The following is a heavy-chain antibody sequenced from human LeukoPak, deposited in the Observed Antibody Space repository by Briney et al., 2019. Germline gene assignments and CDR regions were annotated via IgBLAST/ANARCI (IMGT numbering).Heavy chain of an antibody. CDR3: ARDLNWNYLDY. D-gene: IGHD1-20*01. V-gene: IGHV1-46*01. Sequence: GASVKVSCKASGYTFTCYYMHWVRQAPGQGLEWMGIINPSGGSTSYAQKFQGRVTMTRDMSTSTVYMELSSLRSEDTAVYYCARDLNWNYLDYWGQGTLVTVSS. J-gene: IGHJ4*02. CDR2: INPSGGST. CDR1: GYTFTCYY.